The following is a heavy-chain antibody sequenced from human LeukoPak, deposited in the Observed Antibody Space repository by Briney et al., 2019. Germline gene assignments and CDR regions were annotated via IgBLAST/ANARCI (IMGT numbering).Heavy chain of an antibody. V-gene: IGHV4-61*02. CDR1: GGSISSGSYY. Sequence: SQTLSLTCTVSGGSISSGSYYWSWIRQPAGKGLEWIGRIYTSGSTNYNPSLKSRVTISVDTSKNQFSLKLSSVTAADTAAYYCSRDGYNRDYWGQGTLVTVSS. CDR3: SRDGYNRDY. J-gene: IGHJ4*02. D-gene: IGHD5-24*01. CDR2: IYTSGST.